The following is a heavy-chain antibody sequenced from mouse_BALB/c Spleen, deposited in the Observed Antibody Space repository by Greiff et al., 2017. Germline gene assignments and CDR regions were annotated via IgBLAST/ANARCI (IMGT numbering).Heavy chain of an antibody. CDR1: GYTFTSYY. CDR2: INPSNGGT. CDR3: TRGGNYYYAMDY. Sequence: QVQLQQSGAELVKPGASVKLSCKASGYTFTSYYMYWVKQRPGQGLEWIGEINPSNGGTNFNEKFKSKATLTVDKSSSTAYMQLSSLTSEDSAVYYCTRGGNYYYAMDYWGQGTSVTVSS. V-gene: IGHV1S81*02. J-gene: IGHJ4*01. D-gene: IGHD2-1*01.